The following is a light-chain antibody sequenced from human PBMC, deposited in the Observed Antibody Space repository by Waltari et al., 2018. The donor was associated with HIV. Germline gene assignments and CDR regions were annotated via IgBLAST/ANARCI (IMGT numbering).Light chain of an antibody. CDR3: GTWDSSLNAGE. CDR2: DND. V-gene: IGLV1-51*01. J-gene: IGLJ3*02. CDR1: RSHLGNDF. Sequence: QSMFTQPPSVSAAPGQKVTISCSRSRSHLGNDFVSWYQHLPGAAPKLVIYDNDNRPSGIPDRFSGSKSGASATLVITELQTGDEGDYYCGTWDSSLNAGEFGGGTKLTVL.